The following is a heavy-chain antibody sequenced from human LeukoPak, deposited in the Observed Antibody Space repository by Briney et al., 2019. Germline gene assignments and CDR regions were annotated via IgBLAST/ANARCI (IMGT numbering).Heavy chain of an antibody. CDR3: AQSLGASTWFGNWFDP. Sequence: SETLSLTCTVSGVSISSTSYCWGWIRQPPGKGLEWIGSIYYSGRTYYNPSLKSRLTISVDTPKNQFSLKLSSVTAADTAVYYCAQSLGASTWFGNWFDPWGKGTLVTVSS. J-gene: IGHJ5*02. V-gene: IGHV4-39*01. CDR2: IYYSGRT. CDR1: GVSISSTSYC. D-gene: IGHD3-10*01.